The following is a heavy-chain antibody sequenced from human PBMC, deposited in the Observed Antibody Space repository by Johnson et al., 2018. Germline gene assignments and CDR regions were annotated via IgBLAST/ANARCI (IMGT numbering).Heavy chain of an antibody. V-gene: IGHV3-9*01. CDR3: AKDIRGPPDYYYYYYMDV. Sequence: VQLVESGGGLVQXGRSLRLXCAASGFTFDVYAMHWVRHVPGKGLEWVSGISWDSGNLAYADSGQGRVTISRDNAKNSLYLQMNSLRAWDTALYYCAKDIRGPPDYYYYYYMDVWGKGTTFTVSS. CDR1: GFTFDVYA. J-gene: IGHJ6*03. CDR2: ISWDSGNL.